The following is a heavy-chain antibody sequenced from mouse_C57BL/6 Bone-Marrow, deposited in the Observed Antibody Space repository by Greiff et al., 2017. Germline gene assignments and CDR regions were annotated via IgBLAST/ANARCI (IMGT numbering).Heavy chain of an antibody. Sequence: VQLVESGGGLVQPGGSLKLSCAASGFTFSDCGMAWVRQAPRKGPEWVAFISNLAYSIYYADTVTGRFTISRENAKNTLYLEMSRLQSEDTAMYYCARRAYGSRYWYFDVWGTGTTVTVSS. D-gene: IGHD1-1*01. CDR1: GFTFSDCG. CDR3: ARRAYGSRYWYFDV. J-gene: IGHJ1*03. CDR2: ISNLAYSI. V-gene: IGHV5-15*01.